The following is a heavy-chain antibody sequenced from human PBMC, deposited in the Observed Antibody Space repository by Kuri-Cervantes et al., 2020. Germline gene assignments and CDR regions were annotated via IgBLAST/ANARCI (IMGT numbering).Heavy chain of an antibody. Sequence: GSLRLSCAVYGGSFSGYYWSYIRQPPGKGLEWIGYIYDSGSTTYNPSLKSRVTISVDTSKNQFSLKLSSVTAADTAVYYCARAYYCSGANCYGWYFDLWGRGTLVTVSS. CDR3: ARAYYCSGANCYGWYFDL. CDR1: GGSFSGYY. CDR2: IYDSGST. V-gene: IGHV4-59*01. D-gene: IGHD2-15*01. J-gene: IGHJ2*01.